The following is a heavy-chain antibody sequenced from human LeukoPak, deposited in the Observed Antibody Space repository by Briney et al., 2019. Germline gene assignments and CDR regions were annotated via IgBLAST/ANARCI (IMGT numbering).Heavy chain of an antibody. D-gene: IGHD3-10*01. CDR1: GGSISSSSYY. Sequence: SETLSLTCIVSGGSISSSSYYWDWIRQPPGKGLEWIGYIYYSGSTNYNPSLKSRVTISVDTSKNQFSLKLSSVTAADTAVYYCARSPLRITGHDAFDIWGQGTMVTVSS. V-gene: IGHV4-61*05. CDR3: ARSPLRITGHDAFDI. CDR2: IYYSGST. J-gene: IGHJ3*02.